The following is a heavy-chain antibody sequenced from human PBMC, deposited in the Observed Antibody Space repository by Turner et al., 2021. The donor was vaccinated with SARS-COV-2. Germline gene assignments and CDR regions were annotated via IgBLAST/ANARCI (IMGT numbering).Heavy chain of an antibody. D-gene: IGHD3-22*01. CDR1: GLAFSSYG. CDR3: ARDHYYDSSGYTLDAFDI. Sequence: QVQLVESGGGVVQPGRSLRLSWSASGLAFSSYGMHWGRQAPGKGLEWVAVIWYDGSNKYYADSVKGRFTISRDKSKNTLYLQMNSLRAEDTAVYYCARDHYYDSSGYTLDAFDIWGQGTMVTISS. J-gene: IGHJ3*02. CDR2: IWYDGSNK. V-gene: IGHV3-33*01.